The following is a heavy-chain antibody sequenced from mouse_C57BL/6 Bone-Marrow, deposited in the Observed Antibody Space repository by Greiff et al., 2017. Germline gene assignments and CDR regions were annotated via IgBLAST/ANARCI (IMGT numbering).Heavy chain of an antibody. V-gene: IGHV1-81*01. CDR3: ARHYDYAWFAY. CDR2: IYPRSGNT. J-gene: IGHJ3*01. D-gene: IGHD2-4*01. CDR1: GYTFTSYG. Sequence: LMESGAELARPGASVKLSCKASGYTFTSYGISWVKQRTGQGLEWIGEIYPRSGNTYYNEKFKGKATLTADKSSSTAYMELRSLTSEDSAVYFCARHYDYAWFAYWGQGTLVTVSA.